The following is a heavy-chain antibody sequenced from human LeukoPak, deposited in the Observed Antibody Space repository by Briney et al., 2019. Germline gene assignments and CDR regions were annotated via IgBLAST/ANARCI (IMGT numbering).Heavy chain of an antibody. J-gene: IGHJ4*02. Sequence: GSSVKVSCKASGGTFSSYTISWVRQAPGQGLEWMGRIIPILGIANYALKFQGRVTITADKSTSTAYMELSSLRSEDTAVYYCARAFSGYDYDYWGQGTLVTVSS. CDR3: ARAFSGYDYDY. CDR1: GGTFSSYT. CDR2: IIPILGIA. V-gene: IGHV1-69*02. D-gene: IGHD5-12*01.